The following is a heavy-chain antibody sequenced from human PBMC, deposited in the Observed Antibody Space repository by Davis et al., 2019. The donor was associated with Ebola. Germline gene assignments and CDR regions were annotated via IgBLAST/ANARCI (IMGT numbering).Heavy chain of an antibody. CDR1: GGSSSGYY. CDR2: INHSGST. J-gene: IGHJ6*02. V-gene: IGHV4-34*01. CDR3: ARGAQYYYDSSGYSALYYYYGMDV. D-gene: IGHD3-22*01. Sequence: SETLSLTCAVYGGSSSGYYWSWVRQPPGKGLEWVGEINHSGSTNYNPSFKSRVTISVDTSKNQFSLKLSSVTAADTAVYYCARGAQYYYDSSGYSALYYYYGMDVWGQGTTVTVSS.